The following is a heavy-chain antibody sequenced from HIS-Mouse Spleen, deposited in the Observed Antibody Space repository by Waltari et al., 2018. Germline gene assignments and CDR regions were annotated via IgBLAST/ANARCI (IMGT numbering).Heavy chain of an antibody. D-gene: IGHD6-13*01. V-gene: IGHV4-39*07. Sequence: QLQLQESGPGLVKPSETLSLTCTVSGGSISSSSYYWGWIRQPPGKGLEWIGSIYYSGSTYDNRALKSRVTISVDTSKNQFSLKLNSVTAADTAVYYCAREIPYSSSWYDWYFDLWGRGTLVTVSS. CDR2: IYYSGST. CDR1: GGSISSSSYY. CDR3: AREIPYSSSWYDWYFDL. J-gene: IGHJ2*01.